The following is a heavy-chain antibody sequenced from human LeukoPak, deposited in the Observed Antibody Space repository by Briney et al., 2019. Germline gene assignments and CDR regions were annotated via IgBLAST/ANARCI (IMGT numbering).Heavy chain of an antibody. CDR2: ISSSSSYI. CDR3: ARSGVAVAGTSY. V-gene: IGHV3-21*01. CDR1: GFPFSSYS. D-gene: IGHD6-19*01. Sequence: SGGPLRLSCAASGFPFSSYSMNGVRQAPGGGLEWVSSISSSSSYIYYADSLKGRFTISRDNAKNSLYLQMNSLRAEDTAVYYCARSGVAVAGTSYWGQGTLVTVSS. J-gene: IGHJ4*02.